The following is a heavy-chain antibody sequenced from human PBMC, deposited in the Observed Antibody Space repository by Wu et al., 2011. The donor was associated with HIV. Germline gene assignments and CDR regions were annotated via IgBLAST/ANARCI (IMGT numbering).Heavy chain of an antibody. D-gene: IGHD3-10*01. CDR1: GYTFTGYY. CDR3: ALRTRAGSGSDY. V-gene: IGHV1-2*02. J-gene: IGHJ4*02. Sequence: VQSGAEVKKPGASVKVSCKASGYTFTGYYMHWVRQAPGQGLEWMGWINPNSGGTNYAQKFQGRVTITADKSTSTAYMELSSLRSEDTAVYYCALRTRAGSGSDYWGQGTLVTVSS. CDR2: INPNSGGT.